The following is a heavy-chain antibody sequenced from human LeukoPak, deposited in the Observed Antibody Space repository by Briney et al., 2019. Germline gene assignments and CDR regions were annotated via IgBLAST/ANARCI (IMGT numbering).Heavy chain of an antibody. D-gene: IGHD3-22*01. J-gene: IGHJ4*02. CDR1: GFTFSSYA. Sequence: GGSLRLSCAASGFTFSSYAMSWVRQAPGQGLEWVSAISGSGGSTYYADSVKGRFTISSDNSKNTLYLQMNSLRAEDTAVYYCAKVQPFYYYDSSGYYYFDYWGQGTLVTVSS. CDR3: AKVQPFYYYDSSGYYYFDY. V-gene: IGHV3-23*01. CDR2: ISGSGGST.